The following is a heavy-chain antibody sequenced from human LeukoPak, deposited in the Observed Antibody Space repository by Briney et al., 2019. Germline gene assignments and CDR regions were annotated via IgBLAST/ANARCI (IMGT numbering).Heavy chain of an antibody. Sequence: SETLSLTCTVSGHSVSSDSYYWSWIRQPLGKGLEWIGYIHFSGRTKYNPSLKSRVTISVDTSKNQFSLKLSSVTAADTAVYYCARDRRGYYDSSGYFDFWGQGTLLTVSS. CDR1: GHSVSSDSYY. CDR3: ARDRRGYYDSSGYFDF. V-gene: IGHV4-61*01. CDR2: IHFSGRT. J-gene: IGHJ4*02. D-gene: IGHD3-22*01.